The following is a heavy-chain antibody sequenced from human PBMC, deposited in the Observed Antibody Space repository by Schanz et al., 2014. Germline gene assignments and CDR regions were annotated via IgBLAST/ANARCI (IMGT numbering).Heavy chain of an antibody. J-gene: IGHJ3*02. V-gene: IGHV3-23*01. CDR1: GFTFSTHA. CDR2: ISASGGDT. CDR3: ARVALPGYSSPRDAFDI. D-gene: IGHD5-18*01. Sequence: EVQLLESGGGLVQPGGSMRLSCAASGFTFSTHAMSWVRQVPGKGLEWLSVISASGGDTYYADSVKGRFTISRDNAKNSLYLQMNGLRAEDTAVYYCARVALPGYSSPRDAFDIWGQGTMVTVSS.